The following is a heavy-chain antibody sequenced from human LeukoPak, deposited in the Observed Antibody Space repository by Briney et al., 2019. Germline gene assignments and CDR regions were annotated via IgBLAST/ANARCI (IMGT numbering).Heavy chain of an antibody. Sequence: PGGSLRLSCAASGFIFSNYAMTWVRQAPGKGLDWVALIGARDGRTYYADPVKGRFTISRDNFKNTLYLQMNSLRAEDTAIYYCAKGLYDYALDVWGQGTAVTVSS. CDR1: GFIFSNYA. V-gene: IGHV3-23*01. CDR3: AKGLYDYALDV. J-gene: IGHJ6*02. CDR2: IGARDGRT.